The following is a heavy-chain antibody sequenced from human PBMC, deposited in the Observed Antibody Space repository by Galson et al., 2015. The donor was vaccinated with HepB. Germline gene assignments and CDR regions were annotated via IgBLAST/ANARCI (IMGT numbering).Heavy chain of an antibody. CDR2: INSDGSST. D-gene: IGHD3-3*01. CDR3: ARGGYDFGSGDNDAVDI. Sequence: SLRLSCAASGFTFSSYWMHWVRQAPGKGLVWVSRINSDGSSTSYADSVKGRFTISRDNAKNTLYLQMNSLRAEDTAVYYCARGGYDFGSGDNDAVDIWGQGTMVTVSS. J-gene: IGHJ3*02. V-gene: IGHV3-74*01. CDR1: GFTFSSYW.